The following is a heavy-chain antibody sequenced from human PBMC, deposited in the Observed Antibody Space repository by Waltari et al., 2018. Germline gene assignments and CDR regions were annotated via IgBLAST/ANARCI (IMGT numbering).Heavy chain of an antibody. V-gene: IGHV1-2*02. J-gene: IGHJ4*02. CDR2: INPNSGGT. Sequence: QVQLVQSGAEVKKPGASVKVSCKASGYTFTGYYMHWVRQAPGQGLEWMGWINPNSGGTNYAQKFQGRVTMTRDTSISTAYMELSRLGSDDTAVYYCARVGMLLWFGELYDYWGQGTLVTVSS. CDR3: ARVGMLLWFGELYDY. D-gene: IGHD3-10*01. CDR1: GYTFTGYY.